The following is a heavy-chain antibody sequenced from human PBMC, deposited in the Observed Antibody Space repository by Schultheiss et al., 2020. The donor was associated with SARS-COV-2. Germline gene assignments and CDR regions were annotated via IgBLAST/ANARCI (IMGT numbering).Heavy chain of an antibody. CDR3: ARDGRKIYGGNPGWFDP. D-gene: IGHD4-23*01. Sequence: SETLSLTCTVSGGSISSYYWSWIRQPPGKGLEWIGEINHSGSTNYNPSLKSRVTISVDTSKNQFSLKLSSVTAADTAVYYCARDGRKIYGGNPGWFDPWGQGTLVTVSS. V-gene: IGHV4-34*01. CDR1: GGSISSYY. J-gene: IGHJ5*02. CDR2: INHSGST.